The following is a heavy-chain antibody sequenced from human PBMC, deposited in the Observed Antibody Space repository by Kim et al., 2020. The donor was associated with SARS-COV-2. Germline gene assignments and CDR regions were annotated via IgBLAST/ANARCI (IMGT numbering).Heavy chain of an antibody. D-gene: IGHD1-26*01. V-gene: IGHV1-3*01. CDR1: GYTFTSYA. Sequence: ASVKVSCKASGYTFTSYAMHWVRQAPGQRLEWMGWINAGNGNTKYSQKFQGRVTITRDTSASTAYMELSSLRSEDTAVYYCARDLGKWELLEGIDYWGQGTLVTVSS. CDR3: ARDLGKWELLEGIDY. CDR2: INAGNGNT. J-gene: IGHJ4*02.